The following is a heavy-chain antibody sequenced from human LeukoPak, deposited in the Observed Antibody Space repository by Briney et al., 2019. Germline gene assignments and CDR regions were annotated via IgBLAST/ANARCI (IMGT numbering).Heavy chain of an antibody. Sequence: GGSLRLSCAASGFTFSSYAMHWVRQAPVKGLEWVAVISYDGSNKYYADSVKGRFTISRDNSKNTLYLQMNSLRAEDTAVYYCARVQWLVTDYWGQGTLVTVSS. D-gene: IGHD6-19*01. J-gene: IGHJ4*02. V-gene: IGHV3-30-3*01. CDR3: ARVQWLVTDY. CDR1: GFTFSSYA. CDR2: ISYDGSNK.